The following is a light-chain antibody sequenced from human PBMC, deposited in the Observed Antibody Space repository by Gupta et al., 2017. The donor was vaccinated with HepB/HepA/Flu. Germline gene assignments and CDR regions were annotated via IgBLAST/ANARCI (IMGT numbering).Light chain of an antibody. Sequence: EIVSTQSPGTLSLSPGQRATLSCRASQSFSRTFLAWYQQKAGQAPRLLIYGTSSRATGIPDRFSGSGSGTDFTLTISRLEPEDFAVYYCQQDGDSPLTFGGGTKVEIK. CDR3: QQDGDSPLT. CDR1: QSFSRTF. CDR2: GTS. J-gene: IGKJ4*01. V-gene: IGKV3-20*01.